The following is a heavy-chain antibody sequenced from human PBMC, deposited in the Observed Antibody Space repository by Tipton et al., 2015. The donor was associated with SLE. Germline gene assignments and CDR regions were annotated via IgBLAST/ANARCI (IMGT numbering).Heavy chain of an antibody. J-gene: IGHJ3*02. CDR3: ARGRELGRDDAFDI. D-gene: IGHD1-1*01. V-gene: IGHV4-34*01. CDR1: GGSFGGYY. Sequence: LRLSCAVYGGSFGGYYWSWIRQPPGKGLEWIGEINHSGSTNYNPSLKSRVTISVDTPKNQFSLKLSSVTAADTAVYYCARGRELGRDDAFDIWGQGTMDTVSS. CDR2: INHSGST.